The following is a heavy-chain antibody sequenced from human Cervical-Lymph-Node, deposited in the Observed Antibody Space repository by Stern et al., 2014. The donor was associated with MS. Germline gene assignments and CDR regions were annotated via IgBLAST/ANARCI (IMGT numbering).Heavy chain of an antibody. CDR3: ARGGIQLWEREGWFDP. D-gene: IGHD5-18*01. CDR2: IIPIFGTA. CDR1: GGTFSSYA. V-gene: IGHV1-69*01. J-gene: IGHJ5*02. Sequence: QVQLVQSGAEVKKPGSSVKVSCKASGGTFSSYAISWVRQAPGQGLEWMGGIIPIFGTANYAQKFQGRVTITADESTSTAYMELSSLRSEDTAVYYCARGGIQLWEREGWFDPWGQGTLVTVSS.